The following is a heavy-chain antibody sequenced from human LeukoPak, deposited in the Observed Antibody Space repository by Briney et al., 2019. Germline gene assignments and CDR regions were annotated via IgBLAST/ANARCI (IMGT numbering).Heavy chain of an antibody. CDR2: ISGSGGST. D-gene: IGHD2-2*01. J-gene: IGHJ4*02. CDR3: AKNIAVVPAFVYFDY. V-gene: IGHV3-23*01. CDR1: GFTFSSYA. Sequence: PGGSLRLSCAASGFTFSSYAMSWVRQAPGKGPEWVSAISGSGGSTYYADSVKGRFTISRDNSKNTLYLQMNSLRAEDTAVYYCAKNIAVVPAFVYFDYWGQGTLVTVSS.